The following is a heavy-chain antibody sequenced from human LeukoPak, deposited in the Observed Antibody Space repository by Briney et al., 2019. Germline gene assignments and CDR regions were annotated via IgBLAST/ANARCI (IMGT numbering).Heavy chain of an antibody. J-gene: IGHJ4*02. D-gene: IGHD6-19*01. CDR3: ATDPPPIEYSSGWNRGGSWLGY. CDR2: FDPEDGET. CDR1: GYTLTELS. V-gene: IGHV1-24*01. Sequence: ASVKVSCKVSGYTLTELSMHWVRQAPGKGLEWMGGFDPEDGETIYAQKFQGRVTMTEDTSTDTAYMELSSLRSEDTAVYYCATDPPPIEYSSGWNRGGSWLGYWGQGTLVTVSS.